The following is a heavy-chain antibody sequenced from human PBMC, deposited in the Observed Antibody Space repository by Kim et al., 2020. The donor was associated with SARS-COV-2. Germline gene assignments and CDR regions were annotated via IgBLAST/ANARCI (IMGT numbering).Heavy chain of an antibody. CDR2: ISSGSSYI. J-gene: IGHJ4*02. CDR3: GCGTVTTGYYFDY. CDR1: GFTFSSYS. V-gene: IGHV3-21*01. D-gene: IGHD4-17*01. Sequence: GGSLRLSCAASGFTFSSYSMNWVRQAPGKGLEWVSSISSGSSYIYYADSVKGRFTISRDNDKKSLFLQMNSLRAEDTAVYYCGCGTVTTGYYFDYWGQGTLVTVSS.